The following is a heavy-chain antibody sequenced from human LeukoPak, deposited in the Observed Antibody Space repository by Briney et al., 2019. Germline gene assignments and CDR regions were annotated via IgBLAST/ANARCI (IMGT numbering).Heavy chain of an antibody. CDR3: ARGGGDTTQVVWGRKSWFDP. CDR1: GGSFSGYY. J-gene: IGHJ5*02. Sequence: SETLSLTCAVYGGSFSGYYWRWIRQPPGKGLEWIGEINHSGSTNYNPSLKSRVTISVDTSKNQLSLKLSSVTAADTAVYYCARGGGDTTQVVWGRKSWFDPWGQGTLVTVSS. V-gene: IGHV4-34*01. CDR2: INHSGST. D-gene: IGHD3-16*01.